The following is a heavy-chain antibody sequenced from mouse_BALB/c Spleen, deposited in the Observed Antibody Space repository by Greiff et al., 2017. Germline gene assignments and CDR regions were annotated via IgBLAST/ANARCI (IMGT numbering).Heavy chain of an antibody. D-gene: IGHD5-1-1*01. Sequence: VQVVESGAELAKPGASVKMSCKASGYTFTSYWMHWVKQRPGQGLEWIGYINPSTGYTEYNQKFKDKATLTADKSSSTAYMQLSSLTSEDSAVYYCAREDTFYAMDYWGQGTSVTVSS. V-gene: IGHV1-7*01. CDR1: GYTFTSYW. CDR3: AREDTFYAMDY. J-gene: IGHJ4*01. CDR2: INPSTGYT.